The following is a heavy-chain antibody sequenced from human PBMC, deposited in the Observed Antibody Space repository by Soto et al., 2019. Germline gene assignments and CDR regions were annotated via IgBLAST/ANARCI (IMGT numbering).Heavy chain of an antibody. CDR2: IYHSGST. Sequence: KPSETLSLTGSVSVGSISSYYWSWIRQPPGKGLEWIAYIYHSGSTNYNPSLKSRVTISVDTSKDQFSLKLSSVTAADTAVYYCARWTDYEYFQHWGQGTLVTVSS. CDR1: VGSISSYY. D-gene: IGHD4-17*01. CDR3: ARWTDYEYFQH. J-gene: IGHJ1*01. V-gene: IGHV4-59*01.